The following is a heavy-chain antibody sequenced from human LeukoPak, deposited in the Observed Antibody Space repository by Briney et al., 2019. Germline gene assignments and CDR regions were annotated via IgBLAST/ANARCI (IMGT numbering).Heavy chain of an antibody. J-gene: IGHJ4*02. CDR3: AKGTTATGHHSFDY. V-gene: IGHV3-9*01. Sequence: PGGSLRLSCAASGFTFDDYAMHWVRQAPGKGLEWVSTISWNSGIIGYADSAKGRFTIFRDNAKNSLYLQMNSLRAEDTALYYCAKGTTATGHHSFDYWAREPWSPSPQ. D-gene: IGHD6-13*01. CDR2: ISWNSGII. CDR1: GFTFDDYA.